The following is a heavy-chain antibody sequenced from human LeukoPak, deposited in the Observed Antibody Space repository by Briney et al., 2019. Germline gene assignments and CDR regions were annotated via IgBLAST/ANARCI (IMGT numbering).Heavy chain of an antibody. J-gene: IGHJ4*02. CDR3: ARQDYYDSSGYPDY. CDR1: GGSIRSSY. D-gene: IGHD3-22*01. V-gene: IGHV4-59*08. CDR2: IYYSGRT. Sequence: PSETLSLTCTVSGGSIRSSYWSWIRQPPGKGLEWIGYIYYSGRTNYNPSHKSRVTISVDTSKNQFSLKLSSVTAADTAVYYCARQDYYDSSGYPDYWGQGTLVTVSS.